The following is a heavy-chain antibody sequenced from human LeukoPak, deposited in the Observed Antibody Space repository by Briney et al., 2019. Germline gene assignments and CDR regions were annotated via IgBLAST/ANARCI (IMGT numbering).Heavy chain of an antibody. J-gene: IGHJ4*02. V-gene: IGHV4-30-4*08. D-gene: IGHD6-6*01. CDR3: ARVSLAAQDY. Sequence: PSETLSLTCTVSDGSISSATYYWSWIRQPPGKGLEWIGYIYYSGSTYYNPSLKSRVTISVDTSKNQFSLKLSSVTAADTAVYYCARVSLAAQDYWGQGTLVTVSS. CDR2: IYYSGST. CDR1: DGSISSATYY.